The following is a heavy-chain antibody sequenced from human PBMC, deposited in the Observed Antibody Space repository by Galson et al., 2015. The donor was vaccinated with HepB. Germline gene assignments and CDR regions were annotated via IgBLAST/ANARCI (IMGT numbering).Heavy chain of an antibody. CDR2: IKSKSDGETT. CDR1: GFTFTKAW. D-gene: IGHD2-2*01. CDR3: VTDTTWSREY. V-gene: IGHV3-15*01. J-gene: IGHJ4*02. Sequence: SLRLSCAASGFTFTKAWMSWVRQAPGKGLEWVGRIKSKSDGETTLYAAHVKGRFTISRDDSKNTLSLQMNSLQSGDTAVYFCVTDTTWSREYWGQGTLVTVSS.